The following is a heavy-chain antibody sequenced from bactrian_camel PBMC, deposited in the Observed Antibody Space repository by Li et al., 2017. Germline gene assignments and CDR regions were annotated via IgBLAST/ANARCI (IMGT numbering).Heavy chain of an antibody. D-gene: IGHD1*01. V-gene: IGHV3S40*01. CDR3: VMHNALGNPSY. CDR1: GFTFGSYY. J-gene: IGHJ4*01. Sequence: EVQLVESGGGLVQPGGSLRLSCAASGFTFGSYYMSWVRQAPGKGLEWVSAIAHGGAYTLYADSVKGRFTVSGDNAKNTVYLQMNSLKPEDTAVYYCVMHNALGNPSYWGQGTQVTV. CDR2: IAHGGAYT.